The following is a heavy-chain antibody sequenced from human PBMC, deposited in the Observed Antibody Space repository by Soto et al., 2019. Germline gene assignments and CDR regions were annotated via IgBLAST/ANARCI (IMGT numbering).Heavy chain of an antibody. CDR3: ATDRASVAGGFDF. Sequence: ASGKVSCKASGYTFTSYAMHWVRQAPGQRLEWMGWINAGNGNIKYSQKFQGRVTITRDTSASTAYMELSSLRLDDTAIYYCATDRASVAGGFDFWGQGTAVTVSS. CDR1: GYTFTSYA. D-gene: IGHD6-19*01. V-gene: IGHV1-3*01. CDR2: INAGNGNI. J-gene: IGHJ4*02.